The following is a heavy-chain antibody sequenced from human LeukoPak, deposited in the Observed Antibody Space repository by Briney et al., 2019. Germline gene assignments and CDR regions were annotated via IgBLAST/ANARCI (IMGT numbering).Heavy chain of an antibody. CDR2: ISAYNGNT. V-gene: IGHV1-18*01. CDR1: GYTFTSYG. Sequence: EASVKVSCKASGYTFTSYGISWVRQAPGQGLEWMGWISAYNGNTNYAQILQGRLTMTTDTSTSTAYMELRSLRSDDTAVYYCARQGYGGNSQGAADYWGQGTLVTVSS. J-gene: IGHJ4*02. D-gene: IGHD4-23*01. CDR3: ARQGYGGNSQGAADY.